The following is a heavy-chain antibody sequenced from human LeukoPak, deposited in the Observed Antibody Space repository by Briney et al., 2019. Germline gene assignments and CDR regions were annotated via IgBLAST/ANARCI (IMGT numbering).Heavy chain of an antibody. Sequence: ASVKVSCKASGYTFTSYDINWVRQATGQGLEWMGWMNPNSGNTGYAQKFQGRVTMTRNTSISTAYMELSSLRSDDTAVYYCARDGITMIVPEDYWGQGTLVTVSS. CDR3: ARDGITMIVPEDY. CDR1: GYTFTSYD. D-gene: IGHD3-22*01. CDR2: MNPNSGNT. V-gene: IGHV1-8*01. J-gene: IGHJ4*02.